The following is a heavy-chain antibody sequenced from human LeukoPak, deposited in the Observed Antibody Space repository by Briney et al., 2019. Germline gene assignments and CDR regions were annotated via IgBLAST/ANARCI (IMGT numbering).Heavy chain of an antibody. J-gene: IGHJ4*02. CDR1: GFTFSSYG. CDR2: ISYDGSNK. Sequence: GRSLRLSCAASGFTFSSYGMHWVRQAPGKGREWVAVISYDGSNKYYADSVKGRFTISRDNSKNTLYLQMNSLRAEDTAVYYCATLGVPSTGSFDYWGQGTLVTVSS. D-gene: IGHD3-9*01. CDR3: ATLGVPSTGSFDY. V-gene: IGHV3-30*03.